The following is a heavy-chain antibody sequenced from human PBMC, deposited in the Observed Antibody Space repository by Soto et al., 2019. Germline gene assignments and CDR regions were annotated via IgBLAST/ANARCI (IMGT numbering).Heavy chain of an antibody. J-gene: IGHJ6*02. V-gene: IGHV4-34*01. Sequence: QVQLQQWGAGLLKPSETLSLTCAVYGGSFSGYYWSWIRQPPGKGLEWIGEINHSGSTNYNPSLKSRVTISVDTSKNQFSLKLSSVTAADTAVYYCARGHCTNGVCYTGGWYYYYGMDVWGQGTTVTVSS. CDR2: INHSGST. CDR3: ARGHCTNGVCYTGGWYYYYGMDV. CDR1: GGSFSGYY. D-gene: IGHD2-8*01.